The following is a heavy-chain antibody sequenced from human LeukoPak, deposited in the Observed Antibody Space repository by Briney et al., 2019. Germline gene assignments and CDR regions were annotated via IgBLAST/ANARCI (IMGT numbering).Heavy chain of an antibody. D-gene: IGHD3-10*01. CDR3: AKDKEKVLLWFGELLPRSFDY. Sequence: PGGSLRLSCAASGFTFSSYGMSWVRQAPGKGLEWVSGISGSGGNTYCADSVKGRFTISRDNSNNTLYLQMNSLRAEDTAVYYCAKDKEKVLLWFGELLPRSFDYWGQGTLVTVSS. CDR1: GFTFSSYG. CDR2: ISGSGGNT. J-gene: IGHJ4*02. V-gene: IGHV3-23*01.